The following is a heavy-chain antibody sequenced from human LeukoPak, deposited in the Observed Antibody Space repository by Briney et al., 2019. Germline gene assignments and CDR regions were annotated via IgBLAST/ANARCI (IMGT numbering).Heavy chain of an antibody. CDR2: VAFDGGTT. Sequence: SGGSLRLSCAASGFTFSSCGMHWVRQAPGKGLEWVAVVAFDGGTTFYADSVKGRFTVSRDNSKNTLFLQMNSLRAEDTAVYYCAKDARRTSGWYFFDYWGQGTLVTVSS. J-gene: IGHJ4*02. D-gene: IGHD6-19*01. V-gene: IGHV3-30*18. CDR1: GFTFSSCG. CDR3: AKDARRTSGWYFFDY.